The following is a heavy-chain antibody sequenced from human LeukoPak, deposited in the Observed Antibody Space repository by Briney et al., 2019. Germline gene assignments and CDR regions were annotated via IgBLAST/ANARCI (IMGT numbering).Heavy chain of an antibody. Sequence: SETLSLTCTVSGGSISYYYWSWIRQPPGKGLQWIGYVYYSGSTNYNPSLKSRVTISVDTSKNQFSLKLNSVTPADTAVYYCARDYQGGYGDKTVDYWGQGTLVTVSS. V-gene: IGHV4-59*01. CDR1: GGSISYYY. CDR3: ARDYQGGYGDKTVDY. CDR2: VYYSGST. J-gene: IGHJ4*02. D-gene: IGHD5-18*01.